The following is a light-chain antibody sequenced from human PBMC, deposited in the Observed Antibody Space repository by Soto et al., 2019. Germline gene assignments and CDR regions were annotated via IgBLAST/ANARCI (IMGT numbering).Light chain of an antibody. Sequence: QSVLTQPASVSGSPGQSITISCTGTSSDVGGYKYVSWYQQHPDKAPKLIIFEVSNRPSGISSRFSGSKSGNTASLTLSGLQAEDEADYYCASYTSSSTSVIFGRGTKLTVL. CDR3: ASYTSSSTSVI. V-gene: IGLV2-14*01. CDR2: EVS. J-gene: IGLJ2*01. CDR1: SSDVGGYKY.